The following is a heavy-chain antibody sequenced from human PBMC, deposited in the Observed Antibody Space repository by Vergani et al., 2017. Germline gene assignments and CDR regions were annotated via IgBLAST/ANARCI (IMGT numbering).Heavy chain of an antibody. J-gene: IGHJ6*03. D-gene: IGHD3-22*01. CDR1: GYTFTSYG. V-gene: IGHV1-69*09. Sequence: QVQLVQSGAEVKKPGASVKVSCKASGYTFTSYGISWVRQAPGQGLEWMGRIIPILGIANYAQKFQGRVTITADKSTSTAYMELSSLRSEDTAVYYCAREDSNYGYMDVWGKGTTVTVSS. CDR3: AREDSNYGYMDV. CDR2: IIPILGIA.